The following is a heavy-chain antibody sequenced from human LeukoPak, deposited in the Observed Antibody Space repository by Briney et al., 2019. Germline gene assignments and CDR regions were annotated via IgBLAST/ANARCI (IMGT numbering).Heavy chain of an antibody. CDR3: AKDSSSWLPGWFDP. CDR1: GFTFSSYW. Sequence: PGGSLRLSCAASGFTFSSYWMSWVRQAPGKGLEWVSGISWDSGSIGYADSVKGRFTISRDNAKNSLYLQMNSLRAEDTALYYCAKDSSSWLPGWFDPWGQGTLVTVSS. V-gene: IGHV3-9*01. D-gene: IGHD6-13*01. J-gene: IGHJ5*02. CDR2: ISWDSGSI.